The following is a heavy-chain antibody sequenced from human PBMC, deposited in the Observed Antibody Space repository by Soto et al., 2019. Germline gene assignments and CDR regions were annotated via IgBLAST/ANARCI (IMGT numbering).Heavy chain of an antibody. CDR2: ISYDGGNK. Sequence: QVQLVESGGGVVQPGRSLRLSCAASGFTFSSYAMHWVRQAPGKGREWVAVISYDGGNKYYADSGKGRFPISRDNSKSTRYLQMDSLRAEDTAVYYCARDVWRGATRYFDCWGQGALVTVSS. J-gene: IGHJ4*02. V-gene: IGHV3-30-3*01. CDR3: ARDVWRGATRYFDC. D-gene: IGHD1-26*01. CDR1: GFTFSSYA.